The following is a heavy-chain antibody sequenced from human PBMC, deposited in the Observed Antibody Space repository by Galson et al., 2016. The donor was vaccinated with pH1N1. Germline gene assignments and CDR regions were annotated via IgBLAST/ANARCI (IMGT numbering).Heavy chain of an antibody. CDR2: IMPFLGTG. D-gene: IGHD1-1*01. V-gene: IGHV1-69*13. CDR3: AGESALEEITGNVIDGFEV. Sequence: SVKVSCKGSGGDFIKYAMSWVRQAPGQGLEWMGGIMPFLGTGVYYPKLDARATMMPAASTSRTFLEMTGMTPADTAMYYCAGESALEEITGNVIDGFEVWGQGTMIVVSS. J-gene: IGHJ3*01. CDR1: GGDFIKYA.